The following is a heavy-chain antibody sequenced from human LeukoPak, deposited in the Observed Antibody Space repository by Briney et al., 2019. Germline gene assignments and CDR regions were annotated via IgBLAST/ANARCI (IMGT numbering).Heavy chain of an antibody. J-gene: IGHJ4*02. CDR1: GYTFTSYA. CDR3: AKDAGYYDSSGYYFTY. V-gene: IGHV1-3*01. D-gene: IGHD3-22*01. CDR2: INAGNGNT. Sequence: ASVKVSCKASGYTFTSYAMHWVRQAPGQRLEWMGWINAGNGNTKYSQKFQGRVTITRDTSASTAYMELSSLRAEDTAVYYCAKDAGYYDSSGYYFTYWGQGTLVTVSS.